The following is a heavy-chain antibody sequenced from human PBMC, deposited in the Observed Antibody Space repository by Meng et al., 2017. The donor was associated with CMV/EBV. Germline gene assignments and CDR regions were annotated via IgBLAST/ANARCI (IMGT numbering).Heavy chain of an antibody. CDR3: ATLYYYDSSPPGETNDAFDI. CDR2: FDPEDGET. J-gene: IGHJ3*02. Sequence: ASVKVSCKASGGTFSSYAISWVRQAPGQGLEWMGGFDPEDGETIYAQKFQGRVTMTEDTSTDTAYMELSSLRSEDTAVYYCATLYYYDSSPPGETNDAFDIWGQGTMVTVSS. D-gene: IGHD3-22*01. V-gene: IGHV1-24*01. CDR1: GGTFSSYA.